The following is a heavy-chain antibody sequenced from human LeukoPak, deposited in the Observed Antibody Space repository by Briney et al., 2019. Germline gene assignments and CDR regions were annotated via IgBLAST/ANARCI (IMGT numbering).Heavy chain of an antibody. D-gene: IGHD3-22*01. J-gene: IGHJ4*02. Sequence: GGSLRLSCAASGFTFTSYAMTWVRQAPGKGLEWVSSISGGGGSTYYADSVKGRFTIFRDNSKNTLYLQMNSLRAEDTAVYYCAKGSYYDSSGSFYFDYWGQGTLVTVSS. CDR2: ISGGGGST. CDR3: AKGSYYDSSGSFYFDY. V-gene: IGHV3-23*01. CDR1: GFTFTSYA.